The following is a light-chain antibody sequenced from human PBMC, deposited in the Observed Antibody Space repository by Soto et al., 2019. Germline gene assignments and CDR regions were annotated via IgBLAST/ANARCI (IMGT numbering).Light chain of an antibody. V-gene: IGKV3-20*01. CDR2: GAS. CDR3: QQHGSSPFT. J-gene: IGKJ3*01. Sequence: EIVLTQSPGTLSLSPGERATLSCRASQSVTTTYLAWYQQKPGQAPRLLISGASTRATGIPDRFGASGSGTDFTLTISRLEPEDFAVYYCQQHGSSPFTFGPGTKVDIK. CDR1: QSVTTTY.